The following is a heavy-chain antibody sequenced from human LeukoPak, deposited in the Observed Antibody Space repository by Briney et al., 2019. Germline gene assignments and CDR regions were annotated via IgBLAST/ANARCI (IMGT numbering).Heavy chain of an antibody. CDR3: ASVNYVDYGFDY. CDR2: IFYSGST. D-gene: IGHD4-17*01. CDR1: GGSISNSHYY. J-gene: IGHJ4*02. Sequence: SETLSLTCTVSGGSISNSHYYWGWIRQPPGKGLEWIAHIFYSGSTYYNPSLRSRVTISVDTSKNQFSLKLASMTAADAAIFYCASVNYVDYGFDYWGQGTLVTVSS. V-gene: IGHV4-39*01.